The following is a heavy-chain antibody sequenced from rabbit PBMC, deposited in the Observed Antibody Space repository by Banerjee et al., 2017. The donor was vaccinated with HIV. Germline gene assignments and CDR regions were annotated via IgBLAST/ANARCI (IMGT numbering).Heavy chain of an antibody. CDR3: ARGLVAGVLDL. CDR2: IYTGDGDT. D-gene: IGHD3-3*01. V-gene: IGHV1S45*01. Sequence: QEQLEESGGGLVKPEGSLTLTCKGSGFDFSSGYDMCWVRQAPGKGLEWIACIYTGDGDTYYASWAKGRFTISKTSSTTVTLQMTSLTAADTATYFCARGLVAGVLDLWGPGTLVTVS. J-gene: IGHJ6*01. CDR1: GFDFSSGYD.